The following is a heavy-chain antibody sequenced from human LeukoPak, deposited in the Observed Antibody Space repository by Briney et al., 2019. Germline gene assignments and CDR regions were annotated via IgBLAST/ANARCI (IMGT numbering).Heavy chain of an antibody. J-gene: IGHJ4*02. CDR1: GGSISSGSYY. CDR3: ARHSRGPNYDFWSGPLHYFDY. D-gene: IGHD3-3*01. CDR2: IYTSEST. V-gene: IGHV4-61*02. Sequence: PSQTLSLTCTVSGGSISSGSYYWSWIRQPAGKGLEWIGRIYTSESTNYNPSLKSRVTISVDKSKNQFSLKLSSVTAADTAVYYCARHSRGPNYDFWSGPLHYFDYWGRGTLVTVSS.